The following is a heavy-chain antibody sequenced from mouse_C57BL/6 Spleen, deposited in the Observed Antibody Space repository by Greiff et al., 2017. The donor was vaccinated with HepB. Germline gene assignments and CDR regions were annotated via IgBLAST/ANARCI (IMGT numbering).Heavy chain of an antibody. CDR1: GFNIKDYY. Sequence: VQLKQSGAELVKPGASVKLSCTASGFNIKDYYMHWVKQRTEQGLEWIGRIDPEDGETKYAPKFQGKATITADTSSNTAYLQLSSLTSEDTAVYYWARSQYDGSSTGYFDVWGTGTTVTVAS. J-gene: IGHJ1*03. V-gene: IGHV14-2*01. D-gene: IGHD2-14*01. CDR3: ARSQYDGSSTGYFDV. CDR2: IDPEDGET.